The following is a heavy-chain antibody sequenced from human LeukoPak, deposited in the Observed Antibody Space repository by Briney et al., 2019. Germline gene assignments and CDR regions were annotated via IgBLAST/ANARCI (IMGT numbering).Heavy chain of an antibody. CDR3: ARDATYYYGSGSTNWFDP. CDR2: IYTSGST. Sequence: SETLSLTCTVSGGSITSYYWSWIRQPAGKGLEWIGHIYTSGSTNYNPSLKSRVTMSVDTSKNQFSLKLSSVTAADTAVYYCARDATYYYGSGSTNWFDPWGQGTLVTVSS. V-gene: IGHV4-4*07. D-gene: IGHD3-10*01. CDR1: GGSITSYY. J-gene: IGHJ5*02.